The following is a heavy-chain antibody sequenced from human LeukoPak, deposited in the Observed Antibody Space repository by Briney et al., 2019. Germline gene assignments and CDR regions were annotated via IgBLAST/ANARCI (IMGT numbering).Heavy chain of an antibody. V-gene: IGHV4-30-4*01. CDR1: GGSINSGYYY. CDR3: ARVPYYYDTTGHTFDY. CDR2: IYYNGNT. J-gene: IGHJ4*02. Sequence: SQTLSLTCTVSGGSINSGYYYWSWIRQPPGKGLEWIGYIYYNGNTYYTPSLKSRLTTSLDTSKNQFSLRLSSVTAADTAVYYCARVPYYYDTTGHTFDYWGQGILVIVSS. D-gene: IGHD3-22*01.